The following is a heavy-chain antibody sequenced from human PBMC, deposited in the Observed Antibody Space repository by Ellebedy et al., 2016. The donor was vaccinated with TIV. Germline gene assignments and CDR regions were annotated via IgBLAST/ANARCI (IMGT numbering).Heavy chain of an antibody. J-gene: IGHJ4*02. CDR1: GFTFRSYE. CDR3: AKGGVVREPIDY. V-gene: IGHV3-48*03. CDR2: ISSGGSTK. D-gene: IGHD3-10*01. Sequence: GESLKISCAASGFTFRSYEMSWVRQAPGKGLEWVSYISSGGSTKYYADSVKGRFTISRDNTKNTLYLQMNSLRAEDTAVYYCAKGGVVREPIDYWGQGTLVTVSS.